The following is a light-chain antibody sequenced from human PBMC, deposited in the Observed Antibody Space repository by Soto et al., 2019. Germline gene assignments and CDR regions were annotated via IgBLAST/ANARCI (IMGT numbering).Light chain of an antibody. Sequence: EIVMTQSPATLSVSPGERATLSCRASQSVSSNLAWYQQKPGQAPRLLIYGASTRATGIPARFSGSGSGTEFTLTISSQQSEDFAVYYWQQYNNWPFPSWTFGQGTKVEIK. V-gene: IGKV3-15*01. J-gene: IGKJ1*01. CDR1: QSVSSN. CDR3: QQYNNWPFPSWT. CDR2: GAS.